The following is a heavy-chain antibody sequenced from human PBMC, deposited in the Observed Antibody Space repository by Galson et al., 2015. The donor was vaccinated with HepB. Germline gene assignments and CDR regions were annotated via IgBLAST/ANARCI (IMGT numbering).Heavy chain of an antibody. CDR2: LSDTGST. Sequence: TLSLTCTVSGGSISTYFWSWIRQPPGKGLEWIGYLSDTGSTHYNPSLKSRITISVDKSKNQFSLRLSSVTAADTAVYYCARQRSLYKYASGSYVKGGAFDIWGRGTMVTVSS. V-gene: IGHV4-59*01. CDR1: GGSISTYF. CDR3: ARQRSLYKYASGSYVKGGAFDI. D-gene: IGHD3-10*01. J-gene: IGHJ3*02.